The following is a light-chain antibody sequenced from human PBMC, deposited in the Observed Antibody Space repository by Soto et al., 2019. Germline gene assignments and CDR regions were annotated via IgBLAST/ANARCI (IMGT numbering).Light chain of an antibody. CDR2: GVS. CDR3: SSYTRSGTYV. Sequence: QSALAQPASVSGSPGQSITISCTGTSSVVGFYNYVSWYQQHPGKAPKLMIYGVSHRPSGVSNRFSGSKSGNTASLTISGLQAEDEADYYCSSYTRSGTYVFGTGTKGTVL. J-gene: IGLJ1*01. V-gene: IGLV2-14*01. CDR1: SSVVGFYNY.